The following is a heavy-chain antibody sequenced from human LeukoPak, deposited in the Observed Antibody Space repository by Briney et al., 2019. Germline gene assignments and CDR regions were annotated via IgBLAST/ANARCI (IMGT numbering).Heavy chain of an antibody. CDR3: VKRRWIPDY. CDR1: GFTFASYA. Sequence: GGSLRLSCAASGFTFASYAMTWVRQAPGKGMEWVSLISDTGTNTYYTDSVKGRFTISRDNSKNSLFLQMNSLRADDTAVYYCVKRRWIPDYWGRGTLVTVSS. D-gene: IGHD1-1*01. V-gene: IGHV3-23*01. CDR2: ISDTGTNT. J-gene: IGHJ4*02.